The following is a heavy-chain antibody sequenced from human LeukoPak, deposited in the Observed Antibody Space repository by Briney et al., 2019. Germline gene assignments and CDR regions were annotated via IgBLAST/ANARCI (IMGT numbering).Heavy chain of an antibody. J-gene: IGHJ4*02. CDR1: GFTFSNYG. CDR3: ARPVVLGAYLRGAYYFDS. CDR2: IWYDGSDK. Sequence: GRSLRLSCAASGFTFSNYGMHWVRQAPGKGLEWVAVIWYDGSDKYHADSVRGRFTISRDNSKNTLYLQMNSLRVEDTAVYYCARPVVLGAYLRGAYYFDSWGQGTLVTVSS. D-gene: IGHD3-16*01. V-gene: IGHV3-33*01.